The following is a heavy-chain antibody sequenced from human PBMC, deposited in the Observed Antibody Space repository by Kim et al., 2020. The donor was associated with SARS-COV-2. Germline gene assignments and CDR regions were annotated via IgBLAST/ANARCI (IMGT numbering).Heavy chain of an antibody. D-gene: IGHD3-10*01. CDR3: ANTYYYGSGSYYNGKDV. Sequence: VKGRFTISRDNSKNTLYLQMNSLRAEDTAVYYCANTYYYGSGSYYNGKDVWGQGTTVTVSS. V-gene: IGHV3-30*02. J-gene: IGHJ6*02.